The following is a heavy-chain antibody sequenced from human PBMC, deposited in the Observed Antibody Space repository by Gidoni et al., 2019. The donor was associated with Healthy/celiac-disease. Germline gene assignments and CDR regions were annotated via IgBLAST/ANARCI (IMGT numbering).Heavy chain of an antibody. CDR3: ARSHSGSYWGLRIDAFDI. J-gene: IGHJ3*02. Sequence: QVTLWESGPALVKHTQTLTLTFTFSGFTLSTSGMCVSWIRQPPGKALEWLALIDWDDDKYYSTSLKTRLTISKDTSKNQVVLTMTNMDPVDTATYYCARSHSGSYWGLRIDAFDIWGQGTMVTVSS. V-gene: IGHV2-70*01. D-gene: IGHD1-26*01. CDR2: IDWDDDK. CDR1: GFTLSTSGMC.